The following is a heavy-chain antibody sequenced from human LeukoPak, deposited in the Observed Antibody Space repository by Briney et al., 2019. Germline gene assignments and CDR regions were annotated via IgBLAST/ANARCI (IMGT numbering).Heavy chain of an antibody. Sequence: GASVKVSCKASGYTFTGYYMHWVRQAPGQGLEWMGWINPNSGGTNYAQKFQGRVTMTRDTSISTAYMELGRLRSDDTAVYYCARGMVVTAMFYLYWGQGTLVTVSS. CDR2: INPNSGGT. V-gene: IGHV1-2*02. CDR1: GYTFTGYY. J-gene: IGHJ4*02. CDR3: ARGMVVTAMFYLY. D-gene: IGHD2-21*02.